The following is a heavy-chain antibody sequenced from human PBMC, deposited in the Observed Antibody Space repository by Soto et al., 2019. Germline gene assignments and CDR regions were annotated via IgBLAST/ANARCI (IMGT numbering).Heavy chain of an antibody. V-gene: IGHV1-18*04. Sequence: QVQLVQSGGEVKKPGASVKVSCKTSGYTFINYGITWVRQAPGQGLEWMGWISTFNGNTNYAQKFQRRVTMTRDTSTTTASMELRTLRSDDTAMYYCTTENTGTRPTVALDFWGQGTLVTVAS. J-gene: IGHJ4*02. D-gene: IGHD6-19*01. CDR2: ISTFNGNT. CDR1: GYTFINYG. CDR3: TTENTGTRPTVALDF.